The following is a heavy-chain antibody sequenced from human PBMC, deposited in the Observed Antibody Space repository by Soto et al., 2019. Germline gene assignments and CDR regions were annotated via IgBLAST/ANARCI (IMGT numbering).Heavy chain of an antibody. Sequence: GASVKVSCKASGYTFTSYAMHWVRQAPGQRLEWMGWINAGNGNTKYSQKFQGRVTITRDTSASTAYMELSSLRSEDTAIYYCARDGYYYDSSGYFDYWGQGTLVTVSS. J-gene: IGHJ4*02. V-gene: IGHV1-3*01. CDR3: ARDGYYYDSSGYFDY. CDR1: GYTFTSYA. D-gene: IGHD3-22*01. CDR2: INAGNGNT.